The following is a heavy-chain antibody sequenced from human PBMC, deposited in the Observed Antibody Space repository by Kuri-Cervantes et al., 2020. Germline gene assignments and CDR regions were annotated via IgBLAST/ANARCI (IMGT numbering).Heavy chain of an antibody. Sequence: ASVKVSCKASGYTFTDYYIHWVRQAPGQGLEWMGWINPKAGTTNYAQNFRGRVTMTRDTSINTAYMDLRRLRSDDTAVFYCARDLGVTAAGASYYFDYWGQGTLVTVSS. CDR2: INPKAGTT. D-gene: IGHD6-13*01. CDR1: GYTFTDYY. J-gene: IGHJ4*02. CDR3: ARDLGVTAAGASYYFDY. V-gene: IGHV1-2*02.